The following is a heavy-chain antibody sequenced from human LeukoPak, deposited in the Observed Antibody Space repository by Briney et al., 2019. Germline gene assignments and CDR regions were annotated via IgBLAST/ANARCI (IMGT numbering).Heavy chain of an antibody. J-gene: IGHJ5*02. CDR2: MNPNSGNT. V-gene: IGHV1-8*01. D-gene: IGHD3-10*01. Sequence: ASVKVSCKASGYTFTSYDINWVRQATGQGLEWMGWMNPNSGNTRYAQKFQGRVTMTRKTSISTAYMELGSLKSEHTAVYYCARGRGITMVRGVIMPYNWFDPWGQGNLVTVSS. CDR3: ARGRGITMVRGVIMPYNWFDP. CDR1: GYTFTSYD.